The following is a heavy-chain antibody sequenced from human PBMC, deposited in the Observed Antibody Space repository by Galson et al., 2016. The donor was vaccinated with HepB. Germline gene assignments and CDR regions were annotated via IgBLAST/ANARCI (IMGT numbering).Heavy chain of an antibody. Sequence: SLRLSCAVSGFILKDYNINWVRQAPGKGLEWVSYISSSGRDIQYAGTVKGRFTSSRDNAKNSLLLQMNSLRVEDTAVYYCARDSGDWDSGYYRSFDYWGQGTLVTVSS. CDR3: ARDSGDWDSGYYRSFDY. V-gene: IGHV3-21*01. J-gene: IGHJ4*02. D-gene: IGHD4-17*01. CDR2: ISSSGRDI. CDR1: GFILKDYN.